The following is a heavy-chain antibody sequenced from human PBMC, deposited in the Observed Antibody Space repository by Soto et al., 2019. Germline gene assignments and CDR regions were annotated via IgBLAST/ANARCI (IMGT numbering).Heavy chain of an antibody. Sequence: PGGSLRLSCAASGFTFSSYWLHWVRQAPGKGLVWVSGISGSDDSTYYADSVKGRFTISRDNSKNTLYLQMNSLRAEDTAVYYCAKRSSSSTFDYWGQGTLVTVSS. CDR2: ISGSDDST. CDR3: AKRSSSSTFDY. D-gene: IGHD6-6*01. J-gene: IGHJ4*02. CDR1: GFTFSSYW. V-gene: IGHV3-23*01.